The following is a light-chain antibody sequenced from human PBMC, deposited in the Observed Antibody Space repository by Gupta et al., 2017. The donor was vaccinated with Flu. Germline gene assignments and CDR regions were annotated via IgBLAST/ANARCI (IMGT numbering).Light chain of an antibody. Sequence: GERDTLSCRASQSVNNIYLGWYQQKTGQAPRLLIHGASNRATGISDRCSGSEAGTDFTLTSSILEPEDFAVYYCQQYGSSPTFGQGTKVEI. J-gene: IGKJ1*01. V-gene: IGKV3-20*01. CDR2: GAS. CDR3: QQYGSSPT. CDR1: QSVNNIY.